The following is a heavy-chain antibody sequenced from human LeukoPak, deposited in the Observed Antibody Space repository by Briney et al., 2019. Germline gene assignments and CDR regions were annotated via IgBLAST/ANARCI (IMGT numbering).Heavy chain of an antibody. CDR1: GDSLTSGSRY. V-gene: IGHV4-61*09. J-gene: IGHJ6*04. D-gene: IGHD4-17*01. CDR3: ARCMSELEYGDYAYYCHMDV. CDR2: FYSSTRT. Sequence: TSETLSLTCTVSGDSLTSGSRYWSWIRQPAGKGLEWIGHFYSSTRTTYNPSLESRVTISGDTAKNQFSLKLDSVTAADTAVYFCARCMSELEYGDYAYYCHMDVWGKGTTVTVSS.